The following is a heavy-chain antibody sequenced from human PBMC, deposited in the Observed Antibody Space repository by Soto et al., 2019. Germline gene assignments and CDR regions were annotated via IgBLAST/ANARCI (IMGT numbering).Heavy chain of an antibody. J-gene: IGHJ4*02. CDR3: GKDRGGVVDY. D-gene: IGHD3-16*01. CDR2: ISYDGDTE. Sequence: QVQLVESGGGVVQPGRSLRLSCAVSGFTFDRNGMYWVRQAPGKGLEWVAVISYDGDTESYVDSVKGRFTISRDNSKNTLYLQMNSLRAEDTAVYYCGKDRGGVVDYWSQGTQVTVSS. V-gene: IGHV3-30*18. CDR1: GFTFDRNG.